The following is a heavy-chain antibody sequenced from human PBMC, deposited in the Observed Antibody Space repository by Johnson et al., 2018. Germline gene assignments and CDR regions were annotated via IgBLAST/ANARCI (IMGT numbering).Heavy chain of an antibody. CDR1: GITFDTYT. V-gene: IGHV3-49*05. CDR3: ASEHFVNGVFYTMYFVS. Sequence: VQLVESGGGLVKPGRSLRLSCSASGITFDTYTVSWFRQAPGKGLEWVSFIRSKFYGGTAEYDASVRGRFTSSRDDSKSSAYLQLDILKTVDTAVDYCASEHFVNGVFYTMYFVSWGQGTVVTVSS. CDR2: IRSKFYGGTA. D-gene: IGHD2-8*01. J-gene: IGHJ4*02.